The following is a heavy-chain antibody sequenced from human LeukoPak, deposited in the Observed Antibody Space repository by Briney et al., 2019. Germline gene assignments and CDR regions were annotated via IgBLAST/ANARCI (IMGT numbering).Heavy chain of an antibody. Sequence: GGSLRLSCAASGFTLSSYAMGWVRQAPGKGLDWVSSTSGSGGSTYYADSVKGRFTISRDNSKSPLFLQMNSLRAEDTAVYYCARGFGGSYIRFDHWGQGTLVTVSS. V-gene: IGHV3-23*01. CDR2: TSGSGGST. CDR1: GFTLSSYA. CDR3: ARGFGGSYIRFDH. J-gene: IGHJ4*02. D-gene: IGHD1-26*01.